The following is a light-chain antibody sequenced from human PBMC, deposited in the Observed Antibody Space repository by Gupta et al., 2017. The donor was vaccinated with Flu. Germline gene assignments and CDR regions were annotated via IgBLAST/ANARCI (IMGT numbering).Light chain of an antibody. Sequence: GSGTRRESGGDKEVAGDQQHAGKAAKLMIYDVSKRPWGVPDRVAGSKSGNTAALTISGLQAEEEADYYCCSFAGGFYVFGTGTKVTVL. CDR3: CSFAGGFYV. CDR2: DVS. V-gene: IGLV2-11*01. J-gene: IGLJ1*01. CDR1: RRESGGDKE.